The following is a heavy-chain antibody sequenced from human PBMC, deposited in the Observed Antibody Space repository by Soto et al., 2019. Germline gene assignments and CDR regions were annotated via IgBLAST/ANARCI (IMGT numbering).Heavy chain of an antibody. J-gene: IGHJ6*02. D-gene: IGHD5-12*01. CDR2: IYYRGST. V-gene: IGHV4-59*01. Sequence: ASETLSLTCTVSGGSISSYYWSWIRQPPGKGLEWIGYIYYRGSTNYNPSLKSRVTISVATSKNQFSLKLSSVTAADTAVYYCARVIGGYDYYYYYGMDVWGQGTTVTSP. CDR3: ARVIGGYDYYYYYGMDV. CDR1: GGSISSYY.